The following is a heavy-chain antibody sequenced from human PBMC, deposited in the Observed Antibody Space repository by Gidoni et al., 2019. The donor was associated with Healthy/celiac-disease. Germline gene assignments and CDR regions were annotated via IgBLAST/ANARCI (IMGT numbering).Heavy chain of an antibody. D-gene: IGHD2-2*01. V-gene: IGHV4-34*01. J-gene: IGHJ6*03. Sequence: QVQLQQWGAGLLKPSETVSLTCAVYGGSFSGYDWRWIRQPPGKVLEWIGEINPSGGTNYNPSLKSRVTISVATSKNQFSLKLSSVTAADTAVYYCARGRRYCSSTSCYAVYYYYYMDVWGKGTTVTVSS. CDR1: GGSFSGYD. CDR2: INPSGGT. CDR3: ARGRRYCSSTSCYAVYYYYYMDV.